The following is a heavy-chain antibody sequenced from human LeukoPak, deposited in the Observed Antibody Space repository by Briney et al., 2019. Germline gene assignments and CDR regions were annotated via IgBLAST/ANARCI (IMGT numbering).Heavy chain of an antibody. CDR3: AKHSSGYSTTYYFDY. Sequence: GGSLRLSCAASGFTVSSNYMSWVRQAPGKGLEWVSVIYSGGSTYYADSVKGRFTISRDNSKNTLYLQMNSPRAEDTAVYYCAKHSSGYSTTYYFDYWGQGTLVTVSS. CDR1: GFTVSSNY. CDR2: IYSGGST. V-gene: IGHV3-66*04. J-gene: IGHJ4*02. D-gene: IGHD3-22*01.